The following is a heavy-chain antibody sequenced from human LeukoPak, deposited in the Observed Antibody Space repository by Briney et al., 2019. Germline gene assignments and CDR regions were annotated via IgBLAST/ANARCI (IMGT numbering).Heavy chain of an antibody. CDR3: ARDCSSTSCYRYYYYYGMDV. CDR1: GGSISSYY. J-gene: IGHJ6*02. V-gene: IGHV4-4*07. Sequence: SETLSLTCTVSGGSISSYYWSWIRQPAGKGLEWIGRIYTSGSTNYNPSLKSRVTMSVDTSKNQFSLKLSSVTAADTAVYYCARDCSSTSCYRYYYYYGMDVWGQGTTVTVSS. D-gene: IGHD2-2*02. CDR2: IYTSGST.